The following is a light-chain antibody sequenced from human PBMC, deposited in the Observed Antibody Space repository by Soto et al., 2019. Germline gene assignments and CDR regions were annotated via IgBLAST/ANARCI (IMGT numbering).Light chain of an antibody. CDR1: QSVSSN. J-gene: IGKJ4*01. CDR3: QQYSKWPLT. V-gene: IGKV3-15*01. Sequence: EIVMTQSPATLSVSPGARAPLSCRASQSVSSNLAWYQQKPGQAPRLLIYGASTRATGIPARFSGSGSGTEFILTINSLQSEDFAVYYCQQYSKWPLTFGGGTKVDIK. CDR2: GAS.